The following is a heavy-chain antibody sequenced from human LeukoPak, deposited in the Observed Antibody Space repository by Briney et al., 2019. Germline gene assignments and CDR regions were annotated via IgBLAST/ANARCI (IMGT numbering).Heavy chain of an antibody. D-gene: IGHD5-12*01. CDR2: ISGSGGST. CDR3: ARGGFGGYDSNFDY. J-gene: IGHJ4*02. CDR1: GFTFSSYA. V-gene: IGHV3-23*01. Sequence: GGSLRLSCAASGFTFSSYAMSWVRQAPGKGLEWVSAISGSGGSTYYADSVKGRFTISRDNPKNTLYLQMNSLRAEDTAVYYCARGGFGGYDSNFDYWGQGTLVTVSS.